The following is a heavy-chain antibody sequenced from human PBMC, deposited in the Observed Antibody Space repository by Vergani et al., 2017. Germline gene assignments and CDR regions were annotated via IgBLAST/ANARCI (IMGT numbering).Heavy chain of an antibody. CDR2: IFPGDSST. CDR3: VRVGITGPD. J-gene: IGHJ4*02. CDR1: GYEFSFFW. V-gene: IGHV5-51*03. D-gene: IGHD6-13*01. Sequence: EVRLVQSGGDVKKPGESLQISSQASGYEFSFFWIGWVRHMAGKGLEWVGTIFPGDSSTSYSTSFEGQVTVSVDTSITTAFLQWSSLKASDSGIYYCVRVGITGPDLGQGTQVTVSS.